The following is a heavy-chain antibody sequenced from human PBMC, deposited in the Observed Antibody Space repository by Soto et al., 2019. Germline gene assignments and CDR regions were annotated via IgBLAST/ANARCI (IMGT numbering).Heavy chain of an antibody. V-gene: IGHV3-23*01. J-gene: IGHJ4*02. D-gene: IGHD3-22*01. CDR2: ISANGRNA. CDR1: GFTFSNYA. CDR3: AKDLSSLGWLALGAPFDS. Sequence: EVHLLEAGGDVVQPGRSLRLSCAASGFTFSNYAMNWIRQATGKGLEWLSSISANGRNAYYADSVKGRFTISRDRSKNTLYLQLYSLRVEDTAIYFCAKDLSSLGWLALGAPFDSWGQGTLVTVSS.